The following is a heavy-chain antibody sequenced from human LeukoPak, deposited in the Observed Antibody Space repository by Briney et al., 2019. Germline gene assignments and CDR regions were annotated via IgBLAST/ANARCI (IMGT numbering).Heavy chain of an antibody. CDR1: GFSFAYYA. CDR3: ARGSIAIYYYDSSGYFDY. V-gene: IGHV3-43*02. J-gene: IGHJ4*02. Sequence: PGGSLRLSCAASGFSFAYYAMHWVRQAPGKGLEWVSLITANGDSTYYADSVKGRFTISRDNAKNSLYLQMNSLRAEDTAFYYCARGSIAIYYYDSSGYFDYWGQGTLVTVSS. CDR2: ITANGDST. D-gene: IGHD3-22*01.